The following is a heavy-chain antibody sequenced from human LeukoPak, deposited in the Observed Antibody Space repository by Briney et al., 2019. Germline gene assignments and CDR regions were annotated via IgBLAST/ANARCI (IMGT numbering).Heavy chain of an antibody. CDR1: GFTFSSYG. Sequence: PGRSLRLSCAASGFTFSSYGMHWVRQAPGKGLEWVAVIWYDGSNKYYADSVKDRFTISRDNSKNTLYLQMNSLRAEDTAVYYCARPGDDSSGSFDYWGQGTLVTVSS. CDR3: ARPGDDSSGSFDY. D-gene: IGHD3-22*01. V-gene: IGHV3-33*01. J-gene: IGHJ4*02. CDR2: IWYDGSNK.